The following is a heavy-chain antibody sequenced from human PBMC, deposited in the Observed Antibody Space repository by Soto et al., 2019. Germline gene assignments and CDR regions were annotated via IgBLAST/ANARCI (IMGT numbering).Heavy chain of an antibody. J-gene: IGHJ4*02. V-gene: IGHV3-43*01. CDR2: ISWDGGST. D-gene: IGHD5-18*01. Sequence: GGSLRLSCAASGFTFDDYTMHWVRQAPGKGLEWVSLISWDGGSTYYADSVKGRFTISRDNSKNSLYLQMNSLRTEDTALYYCAKDGGYSYGYDYWGQGTLVTVSS. CDR3: AKDGGYSYGYDY. CDR1: GFTFDDYT.